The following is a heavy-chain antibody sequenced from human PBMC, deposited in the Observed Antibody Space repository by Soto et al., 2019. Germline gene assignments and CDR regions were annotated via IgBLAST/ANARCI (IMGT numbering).Heavy chain of an antibody. Sequence: SSETLSLTCAVYGGSFSGYYWSWIRQPPGKGLEWIGEINHSGSTNYNPSLKSRVTISVDTSKNQFSLKLSSVTAADTAVYYCARGREGFWSGSPYYMDVWGKGTTVTVSS. D-gene: IGHD3-3*01. J-gene: IGHJ6*03. CDR3: ARGREGFWSGSPYYMDV. V-gene: IGHV4-34*01. CDR2: INHSGST. CDR1: GGSFSGYY.